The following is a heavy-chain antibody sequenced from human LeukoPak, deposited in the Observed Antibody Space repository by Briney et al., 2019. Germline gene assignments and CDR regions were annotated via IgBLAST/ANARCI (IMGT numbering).Heavy chain of an antibody. CDR2: ISYDGSNK. D-gene: IGHD3-10*01. CDR1: GFTFSSYA. V-gene: IGHV3-30-3*01. CDR3: ARDLSWFGELFDYYGMDV. Sequence: GGSLRLSCAASGFTFSSYAMHWVRQAPGKGLEWVAVISYDGSNKYYADSVKGRFTISRDNSKNTLYLQMNSLRAEDTAVYYCARDLSWFGELFDYYGMDVWGQGTTVTVSS. J-gene: IGHJ6*02.